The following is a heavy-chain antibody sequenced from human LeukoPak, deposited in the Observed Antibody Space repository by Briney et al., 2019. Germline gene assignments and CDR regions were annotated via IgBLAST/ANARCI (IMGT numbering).Heavy chain of an antibody. V-gene: IGHV5-51*01. J-gene: IGHJ4*02. CDR2: IYPPDSKS. D-gene: IGHD5-24*01. CDR1: GYSFTDYW. CDR3: ARHRQSNYWTNFDY. Sequence: GESLKISCKGSGYSFTDYWIGWVRQMPGKGLEWMAIIYPPDSKSHYSPSFQGQVTISADKSIATAHLQWSSLKASDTAIYYCARHRQSNYWTNFDYWGQGTLVTVSS.